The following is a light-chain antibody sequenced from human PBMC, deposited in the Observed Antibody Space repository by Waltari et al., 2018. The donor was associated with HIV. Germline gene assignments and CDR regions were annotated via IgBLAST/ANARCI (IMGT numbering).Light chain of an antibody. CDR3: QQYNDHLYT. J-gene: IGKJ2*01. Sequence: DIQMTQSPSTVSASVGDRVPITCRASQSISNWLAWYQHTPGKAPKLLIYEASILESGVPSRFSGSGSGTEFTLTISSLQPDDFAAYYCQQYNDHLYTFGQGTKLEI. CDR2: EAS. V-gene: IGKV1-5*03. CDR1: QSISNW.